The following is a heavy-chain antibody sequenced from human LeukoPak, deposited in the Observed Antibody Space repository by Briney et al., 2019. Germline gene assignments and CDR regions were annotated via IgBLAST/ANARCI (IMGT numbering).Heavy chain of an antibody. CDR3: ARELNGYGYYFFDY. J-gene: IGHJ4*02. Sequence: GSLKPPREGSGFPFTLYNMNWVRQAPGKGLEGPSYISSSTNTIYYADSVKGRFTISRDNAKNSLYLQMNGLGAEDTAVYYCARELNGYGYYFFDYWGPGTLVTVSS. V-gene: IGHV3-48*04. D-gene: IGHD3-16*01. CDR1: GFPFTLYN. CDR2: ISSSTNTI.